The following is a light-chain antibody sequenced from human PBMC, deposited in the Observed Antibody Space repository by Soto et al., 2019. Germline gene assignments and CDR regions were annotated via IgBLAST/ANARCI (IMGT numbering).Light chain of an antibody. J-gene: IGLJ3*02. V-gene: IGLV1-44*01. CDR2: SNN. CDR3: ASWDDSLNGFVV. CDR1: SSNIGSNS. Sequence: QSVLTQSPSVSGTPGQRVTISCSGSSSNIGSNSVNWYQQLPGMAPKLLIYSNNQRPSGVPDRFSGSKSGASASLAISGIQSEDEADYYCASWDDSLNGFVVFGGGTKLTVL.